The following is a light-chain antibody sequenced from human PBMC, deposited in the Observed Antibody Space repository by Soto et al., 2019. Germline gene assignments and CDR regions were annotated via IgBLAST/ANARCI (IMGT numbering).Light chain of an antibody. CDR1: SSNIGNNY. CDR3: GTWDSSLSAGV. J-gene: IGLJ2*01. CDR2: ENN. Sequence: QSVLTQPPSVSAAPGQKVTISCSGSSSNIGNNYVSWYQQLPGTAPRLLIYENNKRPSGIPDRFSGSKSGTSATLGITGLQTGDEADYYRGTWDSSLSAGVFGGGTKLPVL. V-gene: IGLV1-51*02.